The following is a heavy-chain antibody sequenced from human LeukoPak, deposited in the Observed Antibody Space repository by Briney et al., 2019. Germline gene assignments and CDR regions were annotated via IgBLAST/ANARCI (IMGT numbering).Heavy chain of an antibody. CDR3: AGERFGELSSWFDP. CDR2: IYYSGST. V-gene: IGHV4-61*01. J-gene: IGHJ5*02. D-gene: IGHD3-10*01. Sequence: PSETLSLTCTVSGGSISSGSYYWSWIRQPPGKGLEWIGYIYYSGSTNYNPSLKSRVTISVDTSKNQFSLKLSSVTAADTAVYYCAGERFGELSSWFDPWGQGTLVTVSS. CDR1: GGSISSGSYY.